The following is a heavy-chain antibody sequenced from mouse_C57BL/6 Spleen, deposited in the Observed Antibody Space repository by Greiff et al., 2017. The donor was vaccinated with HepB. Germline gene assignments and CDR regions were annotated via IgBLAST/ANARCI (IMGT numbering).Heavy chain of an antibody. D-gene: IGHD2-4*01. CDR2: ISYDGSN. V-gene: IGHV3-6*01. J-gene: IGHJ1*03. CDR3: ARERDYDYYWYFDV. CDR1: GYSITSGYY. Sequence: EVKLMESGPGLVKPSQSLSLTCSVTGYSITSGYYWNWIRQFPGNKLEWMGYISYDGSNNYNPSLKNRISITRDTSKNQFFLKLNSVTTEDTATYYCARERDYDYYWYFDVWGTGTTVTVSS.